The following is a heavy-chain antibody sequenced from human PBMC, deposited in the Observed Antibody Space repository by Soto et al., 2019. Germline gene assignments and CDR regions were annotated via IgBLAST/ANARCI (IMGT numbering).Heavy chain of an antibody. CDR2: ISYDGRNK. Sequence: QVQLVESGGGVVQPGRSLRLSCAAAGFTFSSYGIHWVRQAPGKGLEWVAVISYDGRNKNYADSGEGRFTISRDNSKNTLYLPMHSLSAEDTAVYYCAKDRGVELPTRFVDYWGQGTLVTVSS. J-gene: IGHJ4*02. D-gene: IGHD2-15*01. CDR3: AKDRGVELPTRFVDY. CDR1: GFTFSSYG. V-gene: IGHV3-30*18.